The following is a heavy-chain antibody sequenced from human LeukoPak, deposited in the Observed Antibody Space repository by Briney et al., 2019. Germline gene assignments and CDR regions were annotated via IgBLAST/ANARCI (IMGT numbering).Heavy chain of an antibody. CDR3: ARGLSSSGYDAFDI. CDR2: IIPILGIA. V-gene: IGHV1-69*04. D-gene: IGHD3-22*01. Sequence: SVKVSCKASGGTFSSYAISWVRQAPGQGLEWMGRIIPILGIANYAQKFQGRVTITADKSTSTAYMELSSLRSEDTAVYYCARGLSSSGYDAFDIWGQGTMVTVSS. J-gene: IGHJ3*02. CDR1: GGTFSSYA.